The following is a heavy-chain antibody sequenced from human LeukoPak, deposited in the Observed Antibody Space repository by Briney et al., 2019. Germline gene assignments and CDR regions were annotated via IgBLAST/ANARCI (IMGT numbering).Heavy chain of an antibody. D-gene: IGHD1-20*01. V-gene: IGHV3-74*01. CDR1: GFTFSSYW. CDR3: ARDLSRYNWNPQGMDV. J-gene: IGHJ6*03. CDR2: INTDGSST. Sequence: GGSLRLSCAASGFTFSSYWMHWVRQAPGKGLVWVSRINTDGSSTSYADSVKGRFTISRDNAKNTLYLQMNSLRAEDTAVYYCARDLSRYNWNPQGMDVWGKGTTVTVSS.